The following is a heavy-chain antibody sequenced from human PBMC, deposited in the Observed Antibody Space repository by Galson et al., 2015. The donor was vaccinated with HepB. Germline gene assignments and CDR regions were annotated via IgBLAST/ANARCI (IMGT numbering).Heavy chain of an antibody. D-gene: IGHD1-26*01. Sequence: SGYTFSNYGIAWVRQAPGQGPEWMGWISAFNGNTNYAQKFQDRVTMTTDTSTTTAYMDLRSLRSDDTAVYYCARDPGSGSLSVWDYWGQGTLVTVSS. CDR2: ISAFNGNT. J-gene: IGHJ4*02. CDR3: ARDPGSGSLSVWDY. CDR1: GYTFSNYG. V-gene: IGHV1-18*01.